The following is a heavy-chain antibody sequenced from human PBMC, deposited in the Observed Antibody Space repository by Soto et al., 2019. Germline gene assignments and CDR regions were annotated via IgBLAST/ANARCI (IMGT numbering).Heavy chain of an antibody. Sequence: VQLVESGGGVVQPGRSLRLSCAASGFTFSDYAMHWVRQAPGKGLEWVAVVSHDGRNTHYADSVKGRFTISRDSSKNTVALEMTSLRAEDAAVYYCAKGGRQWLVTSAFTYWGQGALVTVSS. CDR1: GFTFSDYA. D-gene: IGHD6-19*01. CDR2: VSHDGRNT. CDR3: AKGGRQWLVTSAFTY. V-gene: IGHV3-30*18. J-gene: IGHJ4*02.